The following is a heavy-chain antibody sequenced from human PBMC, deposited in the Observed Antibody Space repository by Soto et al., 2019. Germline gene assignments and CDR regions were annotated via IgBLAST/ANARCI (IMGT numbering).Heavy chain of an antibody. CDR1: GFTFSSYS. D-gene: IGHD6-13*01. Sequence: EVQLVESGGGLVKPGGSLRLSCAASGFTFSSYSMNWVRQAPGKGLEWVSSISSSSSYIYYADSVKGRFTISRDNAKNSLHLQMNSLRAEDTAVYYCARVENYSSSWPTLPFDYWGQGTLVTVSS. V-gene: IGHV3-21*01. J-gene: IGHJ4*02. CDR2: ISSSSSYI. CDR3: ARVENYSSSWPTLPFDY.